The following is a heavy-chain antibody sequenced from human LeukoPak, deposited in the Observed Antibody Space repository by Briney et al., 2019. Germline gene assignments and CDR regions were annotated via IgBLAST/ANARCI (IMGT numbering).Heavy chain of an antibody. Sequence: SETLSLTCAVSGGSISSGGYSWSWIRQPPGKGLEWIGYIYHSGSTYYKPSLKSRVTISVDRSKNQFSLKLSSVTAADTAVYYCARAYYDSSGYYDYFDYWGQGTLVTVSS. CDR3: ARAYYDSSGYYDYFDY. V-gene: IGHV4-30-2*01. D-gene: IGHD3-22*01. J-gene: IGHJ4*02. CDR2: IYHSGST. CDR1: GGSISSGGYS.